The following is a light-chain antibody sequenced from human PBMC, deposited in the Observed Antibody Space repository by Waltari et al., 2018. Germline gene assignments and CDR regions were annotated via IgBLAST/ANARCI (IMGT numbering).Light chain of an antibody. CDR3: CSYAGSDTFVV. V-gene: IGLV2-23*02. CDR1: SSAVGSYNL. Sequence: QSALTQPASVSGSPGQSITISCTGTSSAVGSYNLVSGNQQHPDKAPKLMVYKVSNRPPGVPVRFYGSKSGNTASLTISGLQAEDEADYYCCSYAGSDTFVVLGGGTKLTVL. J-gene: IGLJ2*01. CDR2: KVS.